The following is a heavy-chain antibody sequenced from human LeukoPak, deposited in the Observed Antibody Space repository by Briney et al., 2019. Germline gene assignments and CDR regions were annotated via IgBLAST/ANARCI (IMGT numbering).Heavy chain of an antibody. D-gene: IGHD6-13*01. J-gene: IGHJ4*02. CDR3: ANGEIAAAGHLDY. V-gene: IGHV3-30*02. CDR1: GFTFSSYG. Sequence: PGGSLRLSCAASGFTFSSYGMHWVGQAPGKGLEWVAFIRYDGSNKYYADSVKGRFTISRDNSKNTLYLQMNSLRAEDTAVYYSANGEIAAAGHLDYWGQGTLVTVSS. CDR2: IRYDGSNK.